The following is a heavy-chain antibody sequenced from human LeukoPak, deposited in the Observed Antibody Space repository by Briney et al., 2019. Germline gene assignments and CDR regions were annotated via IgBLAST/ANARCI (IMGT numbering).Heavy chain of an antibody. D-gene: IGHD3-3*01. CDR2: IKLDGSEK. CDR1: GFTFGKYW. V-gene: IGHV3-7*03. CDR3: ARDQYDTWSRRGNFDS. J-gene: IGHJ4*02. Sequence: GGSLRLSCVASGFTFGKYWMSWVRQAPGKGLEWEANIKLDGSEKNYVDSVKGRFTISRDNTKNSLYLQMNSLRVEDTAVFYCARDQYDTWSRRGNFDSWGQGTLVIVSS.